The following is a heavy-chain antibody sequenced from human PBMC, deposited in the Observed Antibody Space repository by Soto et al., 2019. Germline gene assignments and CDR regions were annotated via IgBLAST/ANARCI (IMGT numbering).Heavy chain of an antibody. CDR3: ARATLEYYYDSSGYYPFDY. CDR2: IYYSGST. J-gene: IGHJ4*02. CDR1: VGSISSGGYY. Sequence: RSLTCTVSVGSISSGGYYWSWIRQHPGKVLEWIGYIYYSGSTYYNPSLKSRVTISVDTSKNQFSLKLSSVTAADTAVYYCARATLEYYYDSSGYYPFDYWGQGTLVTVSS. D-gene: IGHD3-22*01. V-gene: IGHV4-31*03.